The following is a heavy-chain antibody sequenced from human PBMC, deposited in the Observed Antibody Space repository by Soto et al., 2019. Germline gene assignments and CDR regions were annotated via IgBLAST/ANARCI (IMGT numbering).Heavy chain of an antibody. D-gene: IGHD2-21*01. CDR2: ISYDGSNK. CDR1: GFTFSSYA. J-gene: IGHJ4*02. V-gene: IGHV3-30-3*01. Sequence: PGGSLRLSCAASGFTFSSYAMHWVRQAPGKGLEWVAVISYDGSNKYYADSVKGRFTISRDNSKNTLYLQMNSLRAEDTAVYYCARDVAYYFDYWGRGTLVTVSS. CDR3: ARDVAYYFDY.